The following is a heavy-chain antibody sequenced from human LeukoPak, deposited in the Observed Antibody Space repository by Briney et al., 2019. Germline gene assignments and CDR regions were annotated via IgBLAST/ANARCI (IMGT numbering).Heavy chain of an antibody. Sequence: GGSLRLSCAASGFTFSNAWMSWVRQAPGKGLEWVGRIKSKTDGGTTDYAAPVKGRFTISRDDSKNTLYLQMNSLKTEDTAVYYCTTRYYYDSSGYSGYYYYYGMDVWGQGTTVTVSS. D-gene: IGHD3-22*01. J-gene: IGHJ6*02. CDR3: TTRYYYDSSGYSGYYYYYGMDV. CDR2: IKSKTDGGTT. V-gene: IGHV3-15*01. CDR1: GFTFSNAW.